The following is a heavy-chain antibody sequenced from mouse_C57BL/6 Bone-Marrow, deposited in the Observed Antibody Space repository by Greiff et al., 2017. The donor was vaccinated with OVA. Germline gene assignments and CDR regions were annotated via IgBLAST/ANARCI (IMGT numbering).Heavy chain of an antibody. J-gene: IGHJ1*03. CDR3: TRAYSNYWYFDV. CDR2: ISSGGDYI. Sequence: EVQGVESGAGLVKPGGSLKLSCAASGFTFSSYAMSWVRQTPEKRLEWVAYISSGGDYIYYADTVKGRFTISRDNARNTLYLQMSSLKSEDTAMYYCTRAYSNYWYFDVWGTGTTVTVSS. V-gene: IGHV5-9-1*02. D-gene: IGHD2-5*01. CDR1: GFTFSSYA.